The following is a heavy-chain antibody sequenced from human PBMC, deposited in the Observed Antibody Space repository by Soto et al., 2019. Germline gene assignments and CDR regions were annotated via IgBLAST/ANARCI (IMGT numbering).Heavy chain of an antibody. CDR2: ISYDGSNK. CDR3: AKDQGDGIAAPVFFYHYGMAV. V-gene: IGHV3-30*18. CDR1: GFTFSSYG. J-gene: IGHJ6*02. D-gene: IGHD6-6*01. Sequence: PGGSLRLSCAASGFTFSSYGMHWVRQAPGKGLEWVAVISYDGSNKYYADSVKGRFTISRDNSKNTLYLQMNSLRAEDTAVYYCAKDQGDGIAAPVFFYHYGMAVWGQGTTVTVSS.